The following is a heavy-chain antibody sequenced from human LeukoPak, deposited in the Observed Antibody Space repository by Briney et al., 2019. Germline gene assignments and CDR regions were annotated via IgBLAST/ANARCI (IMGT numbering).Heavy chain of an antibody. CDR3: ARGLGYYDSSGYYC. J-gene: IGHJ4*02. V-gene: IGHV4-34*01. D-gene: IGHD3-22*01. Sequence: KPSETLSLTCAVYGGSFSGYYWSWIRQPPGKGLEWIGEINHSGSTNYNPSLKSRVTISVDTSKNQFSLKLSSVTAADTAVYYCARGLGYYDSSGYYCWGQGTLVTVSS. CDR2: INHSGST. CDR1: GGSFSGYY.